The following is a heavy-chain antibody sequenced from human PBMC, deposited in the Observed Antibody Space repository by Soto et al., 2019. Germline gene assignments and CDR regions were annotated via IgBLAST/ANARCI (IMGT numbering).Heavy chain of an antibody. CDR3: AKDTVGAPVFWYFDL. Sequence: EVQLLESGGGLVQPGGSLRLSCVASGFTFSSYAMNWVRQAPGKGLEWVSAISGSGGSRGSTYYVDSVKGRFTISRDNSKNTLYLQMHSLRAEDTALYYCAKDTVGAPVFWYFDLWGRGTLVTVSS. CDR2: ISGSGGSRGST. D-gene: IGHD1-26*01. CDR1: GFTFSSYA. J-gene: IGHJ2*01. V-gene: IGHV3-23*01.